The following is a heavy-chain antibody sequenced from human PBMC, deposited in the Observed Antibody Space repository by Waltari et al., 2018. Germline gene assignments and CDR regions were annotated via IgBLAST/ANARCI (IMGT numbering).Heavy chain of an antibody. V-gene: IGHV4-4*02. CDR1: GDSTNTSDW. CDR2: VRGDGRT. Sequence: QLQLPKSDPGPERPSGTLSLIRAVSGDSTNTSDWWSWVRQSPQKGPDWIGQVRGDGRTNYNAPFASRVTIALDTSNNEFSLRVTSATAADTAVYYCARDRGRVLYLDTWGPGTLVTVS. D-gene: IGHD2-15*01. CDR3: ARDRGRVLYLDT. J-gene: IGHJ5*02.